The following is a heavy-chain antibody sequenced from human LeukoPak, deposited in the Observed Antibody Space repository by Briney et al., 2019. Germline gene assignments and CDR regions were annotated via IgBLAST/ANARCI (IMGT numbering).Heavy chain of an antibody. CDR2: INSDGRSA. J-gene: IGHJ4*02. Sequence: PGGSLRLSCAASGFAFSRYWMHWVRQAPGKRLVWVSRINSDGRSAVYADSVKGRFTISRDNAKNTPYLQMDSLRAEDTAVYYCTRVSTTDDYWGQGTLVTVSS. CDR3: TRVSTTDDY. CDR1: GFAFSRYW. D-gene: IGHD2/OR15-2a*01. V-gene: IGHV3-74*01.